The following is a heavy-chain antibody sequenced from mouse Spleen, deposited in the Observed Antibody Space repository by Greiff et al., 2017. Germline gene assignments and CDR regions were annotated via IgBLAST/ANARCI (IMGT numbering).Heavy chain of an antibody. D-gene: IGHD2-1*01. Sequence: VQLKESGPVLVKPGASVKMSCKASGYTFTDYYMNWVKQSHGKSLEWIGVINPYNGGTSYNQKFKGKATLTVDKSSSTAYMELNSLTSEDSAVYYCARGDCYGNYCWYFDVWGAGTTVTVSS. CDR2: INPYNGGT. CDR3: ARGDCYGNYCWYFDV. CDR1: GYTFTDYY. V-gene: IGHV1-19*01. J-gene: IGHJ1*01.